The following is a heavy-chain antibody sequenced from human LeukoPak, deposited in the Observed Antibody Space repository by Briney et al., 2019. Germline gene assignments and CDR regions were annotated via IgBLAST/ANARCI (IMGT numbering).Heavy chain of an antibody. D-gene: IGHD3-22*01. J-gene: IGHJ5*02. Sequence: SETLSLTCSVSGGSISSYYWSWIRQPPGKGLEWIGYIYYSGRTNYNPSLKSRVTISVDTSKNQFSLKLSSVTAADTAVYYCARLVAYYYDSSGYWFDPWGQGTLVTVSS. CDR2: IYYSGRT. CDR3: ARLVAYYYDSSGYWFDP. V-gene: IGHV4-59*12. CDR1: GGSISSYY.